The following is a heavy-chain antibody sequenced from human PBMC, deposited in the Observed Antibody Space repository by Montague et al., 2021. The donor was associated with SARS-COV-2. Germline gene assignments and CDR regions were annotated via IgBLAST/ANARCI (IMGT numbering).Heavy chain of an antibody. CDR3: ARGVYNRVILVVGPRYYFDY. D-gene: IGHD2-15*01. CDR1: SEAFNGYY. CDR2: VSHPGSA. J-gene: IGHJ4*01. Sequence: SETLSLTCAVYSEAFNGYYWTWIRQPPGKGLEWIGEVSHPGSAKYNPPLKGRVTISVDTYRKQVCLRLTSVTAADAATYYCARGVYNRVILVVGPRYYFDYWGQGNMVAVS. V-gene: IGHV4-34*01.